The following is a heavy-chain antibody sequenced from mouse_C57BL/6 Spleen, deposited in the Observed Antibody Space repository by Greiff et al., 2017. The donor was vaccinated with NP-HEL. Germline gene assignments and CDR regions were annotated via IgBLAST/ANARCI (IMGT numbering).Heavy chain of an antibody. CDR1: GYTFTSYW. V-gene: IGHV1-50*01. CDR3: ARRRNYYGSSYGYFDV. Sequence: QQSCKASGYTFTSYWMQWVKQRPGQGLEWIGEIDPSDSYTNYNQKFKGKATLTVDTSSSTAYMQLSSLTSEDSAVYYCARRRNYYGSSYGYFDVWGTGTTVTVSS. CDR2: IDPSDSYT. D-gene: IGHD1-1*01. J-gene: IGHJ1*03.